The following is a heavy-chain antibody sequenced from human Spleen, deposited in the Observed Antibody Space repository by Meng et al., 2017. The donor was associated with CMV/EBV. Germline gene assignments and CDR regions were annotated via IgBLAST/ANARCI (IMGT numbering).Heavy chain of an antibody. Sequence: ASVKVSCKASGYTFTGYYMHWVRQAPGQGLEWMGWINPNSGGTNYAQKFQGRVTMTRDTSISTAYMEPSRLRSDDTAVYYCARDLIVGATGWFDPWGQGTLVTVSS. J-gene: IGHJ5*02. D-gene: IGHD1-26*01. V-gene: IGHV1-2*02. CDR1: GYTFTGYY. CDR2: INPNSGGT. CDR3: ARDLIVGATGWFDP.